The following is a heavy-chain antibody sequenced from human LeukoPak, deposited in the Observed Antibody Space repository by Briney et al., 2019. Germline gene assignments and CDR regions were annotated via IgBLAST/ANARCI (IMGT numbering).Heavy chain of an antibody. V-gene: IGHV3-7*04. Sequence: PGGSLRLSCAASGFTFSNFRMNWVRQAPGKGLEWVASIKQDGSEEHYADSVKGRFTISRDNAKNSLYLQMNSLIAEDTAVYYCARGNYASFDYWGQGTLVTVSS. CDR1: GFTFSNFR. J-gene: IGHJ4*02. CDR2: IKQDGSEE. CDR3: ARGNYASFDY. D-gene: IGHD1-7*01.